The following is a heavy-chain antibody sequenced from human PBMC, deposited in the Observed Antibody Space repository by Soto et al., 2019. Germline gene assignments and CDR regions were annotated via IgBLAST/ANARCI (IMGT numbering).Heavy chain of an antibody. J-gene: IGHJ4*02. V-gene: IGHV3-48*03. CDR2: ISSSGSTI. Sequence: PGGSLRLSCAASGFTFSSYEMNWVRQAPGKGLEWVSYISSSGSTIYYADSVKGRFTISRDNAKNSLYLQMNSLRAEDTAVYYCAGDDSSGWPYYFDYWGQGTLVTVSS. CDR1: GFTFSSYE. D-gene: IGHD6-19*01. CDR3: AGDDSSGWPYYFDY.